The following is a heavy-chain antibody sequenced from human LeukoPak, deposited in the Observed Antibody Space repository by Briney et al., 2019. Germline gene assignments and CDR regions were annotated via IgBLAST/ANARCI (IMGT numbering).Heavy chain of an antibody. CDR2: IYTSGST. J-gene: IGHJ4*02. D-gene: IGHD3-3*01. CDR3: ARDGITIFGVAQQAFDY. CDR1: GGSISSYY. Sequence: PSETLSLTCTVSGGSISSYYWSWIRQPAGKGLEWIGRIYTSGSTNYNPSLKSRVTMSVDTSKNQFSLKLSSVTAADTAVYYCARDGITIFGVAQQAFDYWGQGTLVTVSS. V-gene: IGHV4-4*07.